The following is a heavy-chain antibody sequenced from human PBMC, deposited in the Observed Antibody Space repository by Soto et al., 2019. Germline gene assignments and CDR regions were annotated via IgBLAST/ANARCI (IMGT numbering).Heavy chain of an antibody. D-gene: IGHD3-10*01. J-gene: IGHJ6*02. CDR2: IYYSGST. V-gene: IGHV4-61*01. CDR1: GGSVSSGSYY. Sequence: KPSETLSLTCTVSGGSVSSGSYYWSWIRQPPGKGLEWIGYIYYSGSTNYNPSLKSRVTISVDTSKNQFSLKLSSVTAADTAVYYCARRATKYGSGSYSNCGYGMDVWGQGTTVTVSS. CDR3: ARRATKYGSGSYSNCGYGMDV.